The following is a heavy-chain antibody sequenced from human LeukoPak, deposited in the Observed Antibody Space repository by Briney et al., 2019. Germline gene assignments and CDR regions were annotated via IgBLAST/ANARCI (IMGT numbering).Heavy chain of an antibody. Sequence: GASVKVSCKASGYTFTGYFMHWVRQAPGQGLEWMGWISAYNGNTNYAQKLQGRVTMTTDTSTSTAYMELRSLRSDDTAVYYCARVSGGYLNWFDPWGQGTLVTVSS. CDR2: ISAYNGNT. CDR3: ARVSGGYLNWFDP. D-gene: IGHD1-26*01. CDR1: GYTFTGYF. V-gene: IGHV1-18*04. J-gene: IGHJ5*02.